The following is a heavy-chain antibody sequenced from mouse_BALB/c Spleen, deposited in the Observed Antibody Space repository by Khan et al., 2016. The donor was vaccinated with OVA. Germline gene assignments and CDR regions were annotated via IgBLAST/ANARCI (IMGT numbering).Heavy chain of an antibody. J-gene: IGHJ2*01. D-gene: IGHD2-14*01. CDR2: INTETGEP. CDR3: ARDRYDYFDY. CDR1: GYTFTDYS. Sequence: QIQLVQSGPELKKPGETVKISCKASGYTFTDYSMHWVKQAPGKGLKWMGWINTETGEPTYADDFKGRFAFSLETSASTAYLEINNLKNEDTATYFCARDRYDYFDYWGQGTTLTVSS. V-gene: IGHV9-2-1*01.